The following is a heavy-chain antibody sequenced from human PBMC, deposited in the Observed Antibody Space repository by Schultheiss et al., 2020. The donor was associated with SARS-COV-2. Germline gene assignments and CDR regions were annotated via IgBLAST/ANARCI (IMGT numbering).Heavy chain of an antibody. CDR2: ISSSSSTI. J-gene: IGHJ5*02. CDR3: AREDVYYDSSGYYLRGWFDP. CDR1: GFTFSSYS. V-gene: IGHV3-48*01. Sequence: GGSLRLSCAASGFTFSSYSMNWVRQAPGKGLEWVSYISSSSSTIYYADSVKGRFTISRDNSKNTLYLQMNSLRAEDTAVYYCAREDVYYDSSGYYLRGWFDPWGQGTLVTVSS. D-gene: IGHD3-22*01.